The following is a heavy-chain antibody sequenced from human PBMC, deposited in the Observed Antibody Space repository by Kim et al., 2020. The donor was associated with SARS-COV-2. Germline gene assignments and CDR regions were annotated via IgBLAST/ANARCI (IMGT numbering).Heavy chain of an antibody. V-gene: IGHV1-8*01. D-gene: IGHD1-26*01. CDR2: MNPNSGNT. Sequence: ASVKVSCKASGYTFTSYDINWVRQATGQGLEWMGWMNPNSGNTGYAQKFQGRVTMTRNTSISTAYMELSSLRSEDTAVYYCARRYSGRYSLIYYYYYMDVWGKGTTVTVSS. J-gene: IGHJ6*03. CDR1: GYTFTSYD. CDR3: ARRYSGRYSLIYYYYYMDV.